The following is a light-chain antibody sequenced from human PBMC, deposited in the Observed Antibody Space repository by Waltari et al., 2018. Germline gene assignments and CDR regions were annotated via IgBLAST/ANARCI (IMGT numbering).Light chain of an antibody. CDR2: DVN. V-gene: IGLV2-23*02. CDR3: CSYAGDSTLI. J-gene: IGLJ2*01. Sequence: QSALTQPASVSGSPGQSITISCTGTSRHVWGYTLVSWYQQHPGKAPQLIIYDVNKRPSGISHRFSGSKSGNTASLTISGLQADDESDYYCCSYAGDSTLIFGGGTKLTVL. CDR1: SRHVWGYTL.